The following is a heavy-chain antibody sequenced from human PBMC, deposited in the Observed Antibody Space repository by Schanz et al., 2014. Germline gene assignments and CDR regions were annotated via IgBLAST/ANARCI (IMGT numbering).Heavy chain of an antibody. V-gene: IGHV1-69*08. CDR1: GGTFSSYT. J-gene: IGHJ6*02. CDR2: IIPILGIA. D-gene: IGHD5-12*01. Sequence: QLQLVQSGAEVKKPGSSVKVSCKLSGGTFSSYTISWMRQAPGQGLEWMGKIIPILGIANYAQKFQGRVTNTADKPTSTAYMDLSSLRPEDTAVYYCARDLTVDTGYVVHYYYYGMDVWGQGTTVTVSS. CDR3: ARDLTVDTGYVVHYYYYGMDV.